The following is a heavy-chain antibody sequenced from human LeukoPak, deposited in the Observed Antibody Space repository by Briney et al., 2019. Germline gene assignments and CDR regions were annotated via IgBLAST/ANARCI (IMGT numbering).Heavy chain of an antibody. V-gene: IGHV3-9*01. CDR1: GFTFDDYA. D-gene: IGHD5-24*01. J-gene: IGHJ5*02. CDR3: AKVGKRWLIGFVP. CDR2: ISWNSGSI. Sequence: SLRLSCAASGFTFDDYAMHWVPQAPGKALEGVSGISWNSGSILYADSVKGRFTISRDNAKNSLYLQMNSLRAEDTALYYCAKVGKRWLIGFVPWGQGTLVTVSS.